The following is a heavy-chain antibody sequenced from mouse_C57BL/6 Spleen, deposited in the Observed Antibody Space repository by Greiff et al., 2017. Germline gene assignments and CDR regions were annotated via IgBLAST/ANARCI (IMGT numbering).Heavy chain of an antibody. Sequence: QVQLQQSGAELVKPGASVKISCKASGYAFSSYWMNWVKQRPGKGLEWIGQIYPGDGDTNYNGKFKGKATLTADKSSSTAYMQLSSLTSEDSAVYFCARSLDGYGEFYWGQGTTLTVPS. D-gene: IGHD2-2*01. CDR1: GYAFSSYW. V-gene: IGHV1-80*01. CDR2: IYPGDGDT. J-gene: IGHJ2*01. CDR3: ARSLDGYGEFY.